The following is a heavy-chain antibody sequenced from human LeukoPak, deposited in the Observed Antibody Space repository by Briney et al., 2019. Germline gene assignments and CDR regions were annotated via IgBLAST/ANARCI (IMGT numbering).Heavy chain of an antibody. J-gene: IGHJ5*02. V-gene: IGHV1-69*04. D-gene: IGHD2-15*01. Sequence: SVKVSCKASGGTFSSYAIRGVRQAPGQGREEMGRIIPILGIANYAQKFQGRVTITADKSTSTANRELSSLRSEDTAVYYCARGYCSGGNCYALFSWGQGTLVTVSS. CDR1: GGTFSSYA. CDR2: IIPILGIA. CDR3: ARGYCSGGNCYALFS.